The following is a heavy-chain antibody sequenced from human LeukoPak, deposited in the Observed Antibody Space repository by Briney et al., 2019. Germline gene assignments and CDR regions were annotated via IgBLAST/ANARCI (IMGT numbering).Heavy chain of an antibody. Sequence: PGGSLRLSCAASGFTVNSNYMSWVRQAPGKGLVWVSRINSDGSSTSYADSVKGRFTISRDNAKNTLYLQMNSLRAEDTAVYYCARSYYGSGSYYTPGLDYWGQGTLVTVSS. J-gene: IGHJ4*02. CDR3: ARSYYGSGSYYTPGLDY. CDR2: INSDGSST. D-gene: IGHD3-10*01. CDR1: GFTVNSNY. V-gene: IGHV3-74*01.